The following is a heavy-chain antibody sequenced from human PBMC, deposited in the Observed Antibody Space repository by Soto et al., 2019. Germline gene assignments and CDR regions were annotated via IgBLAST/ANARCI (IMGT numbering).Heavy chain of an antibody. D-gene: IGHD1-26*01. V-gene: IGHV3-23*01. CDR3: AKVGSHSGSHYDAFDI. J-gene: IGHJ3*02. CDR2: ISGSADRT. Sequence: EVQLLESGGGSVQPGGSLRLSCAASGFTFISYAMNWVRQAPGKGLEWVSAISGSADRTYYADSVKGRFTISRDNFNKILYLRMNSLRAEDTAVYYCAKVGSHSGSHYDAFDIWGQGTMVTVSS. CDR1: GFTFISYA.